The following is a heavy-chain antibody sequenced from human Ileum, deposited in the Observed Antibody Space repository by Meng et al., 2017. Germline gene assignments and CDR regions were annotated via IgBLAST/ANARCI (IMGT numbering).Heavy chain of an antibody. CDR1: GDSVSSDTGA. Sequence: VQLQQSGPGLVKPSQTLSLPCAISGDSVSSDTGAWNWIRQSPSRGLEWLGRTYYRSRWYNNYAVSVKSRITINPDTSKNQFSLQLNSVTPDDTAVYYCAGKDWGEGLDFWDQGTLVTVSS. CDR2: TYYRSRWYN. J-gene: IGHJ4*02. V-gene: IGHV6-1*01. CDR3: AGKDWGEGLDF. D-gene: IGHD7-27*01.